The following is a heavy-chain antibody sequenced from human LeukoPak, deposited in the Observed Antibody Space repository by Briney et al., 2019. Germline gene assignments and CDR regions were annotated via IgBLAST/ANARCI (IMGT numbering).Heavy chain of an antibody. CDR1: GGSISSYY. D-gene: IGHD6-19*01. Sequence: NTSETLSLTCTVSGGSISSYYWSWIRQPPGKGLEWIGYIYYSGSTNYNPSLKSRVTISVDTSKNQFSLKLSSVTAADTAVYYCARALGGVSSGWYPSFDYWGQGILVTVSS. V-gene: IGHV4-59*01. J-gene: IGHJ4*02. CDR2: IYYSGST. CDR3: ARALGGVSSGWYPSFDY.